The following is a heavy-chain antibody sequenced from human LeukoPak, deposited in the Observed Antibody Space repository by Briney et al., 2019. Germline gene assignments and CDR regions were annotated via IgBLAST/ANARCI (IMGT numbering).Heavy chain of an antibody. CDR2: IIPILGIA. CDR3: ARDADYYYDSSGNGAFDI. D-gene: IGHD3-22*01. V-gene: IGHV1-69*04. J-gene: IGHJ3*02. CDR1: VGTFSSYT. Sequence: SVNVSCKASVGTFSSYTSSGVRQAPGQGREWMGMIIPILGIANYAQKFQGRVTITADKSTSTAYMELSSLRSEDTAVYYCARDADYYYDSSGNGAFDIWGQGTMVTVSS.